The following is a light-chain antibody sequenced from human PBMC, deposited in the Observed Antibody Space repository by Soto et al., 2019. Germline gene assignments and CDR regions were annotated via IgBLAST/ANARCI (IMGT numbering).Light chain of an antibody. Sequence: DFKMPQDPSTLSASVGDSVTITCRASQNIRSRLAWFQQKPGTAPKLLIYDASSLESGVPQRFSGSGSGTEFTLTISSLQTEDFSTYYCQPYHSYWTFCQGTNV. CDR3: QPYHSYWT. V-gene: IGKV1-5*01. J-gene: IGKJ1*01. CDR2: DAS. CDR1: QNIRSR.